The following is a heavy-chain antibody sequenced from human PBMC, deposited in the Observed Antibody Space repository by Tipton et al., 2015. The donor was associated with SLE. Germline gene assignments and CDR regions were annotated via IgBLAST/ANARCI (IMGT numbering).Heavy chain of an antibody. D-gene: IGHD3-10*01. CDR3: ASVYGSHDYYGMDV. CDR2: IYYSGST. J-gene: IGHJ6*02. CDR1: GGSISSSSYY. Sequence: TLSLTCTVSGGSISSSSYYWGWIRQPPGKGLEWIGSIYYSGSTYYNPSLKSRVTISVDTSKNQFSLKLSSVTAADTAVYYCASVYGSHDYYGMDVWGQGTTVTVSS. V-gene: IGHV4-39*01.